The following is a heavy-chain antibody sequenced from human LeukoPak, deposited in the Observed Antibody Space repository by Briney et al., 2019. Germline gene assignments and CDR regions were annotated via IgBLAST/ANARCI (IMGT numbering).Heavy chain of an antibody. D-gene: IGHD5-18*01. CDR1: GYTFTSYY. CDR2: INPSGGGT. V-gene: IGHV1-46*01. Sequence: ASVKLSCKASGYTFTSYYMHWVRQAPGQGLEWMGIINPSGGGTNYAKKFQGRVTMTRDTSTSTVYMELSSLRSDDTAVYYCAREIGPRQLHLWGAAFDFWGQGTLVTVSS. J-gene: IGHJ4*02. CDR3: AREIGPRQLHLWGAAFDF.